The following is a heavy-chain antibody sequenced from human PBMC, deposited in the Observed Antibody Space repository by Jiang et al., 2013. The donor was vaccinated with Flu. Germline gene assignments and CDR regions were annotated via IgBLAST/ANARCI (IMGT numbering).Heavy chain of an antibody. J-gene: IGHJ3*02. Sequence: SVKVSCKASGYTFTGSYMHWVRQAPGQGLEWMGRINPNSGGTNYAQRFQGRVTMTRDTSISTAYMELSRLRSDDTAVHYCARDPWNHDAFDIWGQGTMVTVSS. D-gene: IGHD1-1*01. CDR2: INPNSGGT. CDR1: GYTFTGSY. V-gene: IGHV1-2*06. CDR3: ARDPWNHDAFDI.